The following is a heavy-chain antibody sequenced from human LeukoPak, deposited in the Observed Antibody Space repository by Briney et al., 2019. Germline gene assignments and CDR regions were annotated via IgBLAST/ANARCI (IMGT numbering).Heavy chain of an antibody. V-gene: IGHV3-7*03. J-gene: IGHJ4*02. CDR2: IDQGGSEK. Sequence: GGSLRLSCAASGFTFINYWMNWVRQAPGKGLEWVANIDQGGSEKNYVDSVKGRFTISRDNAKNSLYLQMNSLRADDTAKYYCARAPFGVVGWADNWGQGALVTVSS. CDR1: GFTFINYW. D-gene: IGHD2-2*01. CDR3: ARAPFGVVGWADN.